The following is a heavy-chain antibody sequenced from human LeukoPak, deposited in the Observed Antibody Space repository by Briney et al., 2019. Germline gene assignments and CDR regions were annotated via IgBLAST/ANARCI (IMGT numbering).Heavy chain of an antibody. Sequence: SETLSLTCTVSGGSISSSSYYWGWIRQPPGQGLEWIGNIYYSGSTYYNPSLKSRVTISVDTSKNQFSLKLNSVTAADTAVYFCAGWARDYGDYWFDSWGQGTLVTVSS. J-gene: IGHJ5*01. CDR3: AGWARDYGDYWFDS. CDR2: IYYSGST. D-gene: IGHD4-17*01. CDR1: GGSISSSSYY. V-gene: IGHV4-39*01.